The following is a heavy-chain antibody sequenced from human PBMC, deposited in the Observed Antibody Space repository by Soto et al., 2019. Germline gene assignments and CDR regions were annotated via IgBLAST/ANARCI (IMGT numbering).Heavy chain of an antibody. J-gene: IGHJ4*02. CDR1: GGSFSGYH. Sequence: PSETLSLTCAVYGGSFSGYHWLWIRQSPGKGLEWIGGINHSGGTNYNPSLKSRVTISVDTSKNQFSLRLSSVTAADTAVYYCARSSAYTFGPKAYSFDYWGQGTLVTVSS. CDR2: INHSGGT. CDR3: ARSSAYTFGPKAYSFDY. V-gene: IGHV4-34*01. D-gene: IGHD5-18*01.